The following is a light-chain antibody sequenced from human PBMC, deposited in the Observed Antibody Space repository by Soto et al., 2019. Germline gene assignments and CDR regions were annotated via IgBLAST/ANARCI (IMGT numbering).Light chain of an antibody. V-gene: IGKV1D-8*01. J-gene: IGKJ1*01. CDR2: AAS. CDR3: QQYYSFPWT. Sequence: VIWMTQSPSLLSASTGDRVTISYRMSQAISSYLAWYQQKPGKAPELLIYAASTLQSGVPSRFSGSGSGTDFTLTISCLQSEDFATYYCQQYYSFPWTFGQGTKVEIK. CDR1: QAISSY.